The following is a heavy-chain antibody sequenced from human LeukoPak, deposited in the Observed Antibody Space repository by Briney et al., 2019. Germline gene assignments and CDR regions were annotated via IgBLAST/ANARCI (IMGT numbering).Heavy chain of an antibody. J-gene: IGHJ4*02. CDR3: ARDGDFYYFDY. CDR2: IYHSGST. V-gene: IGHV4-38-2*02. CDR1: GYSISSGNY. Sequence: PSETLSLTCTVSGYSISSGNYWGRIRQPPGKGPEWIGSIYHSGSTYYNPSLKSRVSISVDTSKNQFSLRLSSVTAADTAVYYCARDGDFYYFDYWGQGTLVTVSS.